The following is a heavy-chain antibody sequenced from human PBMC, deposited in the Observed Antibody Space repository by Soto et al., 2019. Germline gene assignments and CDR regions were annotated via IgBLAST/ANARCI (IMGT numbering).Heavy chain of an antibody. J-gene: IGHJ6*02. Sequence: QVQLVESGGGVVQPGRSLRLSCAASGFTFSSYGRHWVRQAPGKGLEWVAVISYDGSNKYYADSVKGRFTISRDNSKNTLYLQMNSLRAEDTAVYYCAKDQGRIAVANYYYGMDVWGQGTTVTVSS. CDR2: ISYDGSNK. D-gene: IGHD6-19*01. CDR1: GFTFSSYG. V-gene: IGHV3-30*18. CDR3: AKDQGRIAVANYYYGMDV.